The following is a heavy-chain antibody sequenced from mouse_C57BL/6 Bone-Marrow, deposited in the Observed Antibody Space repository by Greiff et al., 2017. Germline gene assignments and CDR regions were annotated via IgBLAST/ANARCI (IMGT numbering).Heavy chain of an antibody. D-gene: IGHD1-1*01. V-gene: IGHV1-59*01. Sequence: QVQLQQPGAELVRPGTSVKLSCKASGYTFTSYWMHWVKQRPGQGLEWIGVIDPSDSYTNYNQKFKGKATLTVDTSSSTAYMQLSSLTSEDSAVYYCARRDGSRPAWFAYWGQGTLVTVSA. CDR1: GYTFTSYW. J-gene: IGHJ3*01. CDR2: IDPSDSYT. CDR3: ARRDGSRPAWFAY.